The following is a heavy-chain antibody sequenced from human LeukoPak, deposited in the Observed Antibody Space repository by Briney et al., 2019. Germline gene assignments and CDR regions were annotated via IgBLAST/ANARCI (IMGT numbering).Heavy chain of an antibody. D-gene: IGHD3-10*01. CDR2: IYQTGST. CDR3: ARGSVRGEFDP. CDR1: GDSISSNNW. V-gene: IGHV4-4*02. J-gene: IGHJ5*02. Sequence: SGTLSLTCAVSGDSISSNNWWSWVRQPPGKGLEWIGEIYQTGSTNYNPSLKSRVTMSVDTSKNQFSLKLSSVTAADTAVYSCARGSVRGEFDPWGQGTLVTVSS.